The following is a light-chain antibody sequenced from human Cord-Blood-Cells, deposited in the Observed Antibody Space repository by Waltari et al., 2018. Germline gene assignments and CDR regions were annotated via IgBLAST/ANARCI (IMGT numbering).Light chain of an antibody. CDR2: EGS. J-gene: IGLJ3*02. CDR1: RSDVGSYNL. V-gene: IGLV2-23*01. Sequence: QSALTQPTPVSGSPGQSITIPCTGTRSDVGSYNLVPWYQQHPGKAPKLMIYEGSKRPSGVSNRFSGSKSGNTASLTISGLQAEDEADYYCCSYAGSSNWVFGGGTKLTVL. CDR3: CSYAGSSNWV.